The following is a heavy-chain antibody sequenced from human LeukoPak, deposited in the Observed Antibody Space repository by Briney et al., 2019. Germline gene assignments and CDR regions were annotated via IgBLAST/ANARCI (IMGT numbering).Heavy chain of an antibody. Sequence: GGALRLSCAASGFTFSSYAMSWVRQAPGKGLEWVSAISGSGGSTYYADSVKGRFTISRDNSKNTLYLQMNSLRAEDTAVYYCAKDHPRIAVADDAFDIWGQGTMVTVSS. D-gene: IGHD6-19*01. V-gene: IGHV3-23*01. CDR3: AKDHPRIAVADDAFDI. J-gene: IGHJ3*02. CDR2: ISGSGGST. CDR1: GFTFSSYA.